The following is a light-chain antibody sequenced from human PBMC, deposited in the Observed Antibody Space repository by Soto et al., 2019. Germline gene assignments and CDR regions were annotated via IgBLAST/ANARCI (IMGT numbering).Light chain of an antibody. V-gene: IGKV3-20*01. CDR1: QSIAKNY. CDR2: DAS. CDR3: QQCAYSPRT. Sequence: EFVLTQSPDTLSLSPGERATISCRASQSIAKNYLAWYQQKPGQAPRLLFYDASSRATGIPDRFTGSGSGADFALTISRLEPEDFAVYYCQQCAYSPRTFGQGTKVEVK. J-gene: IGKJ1*01.